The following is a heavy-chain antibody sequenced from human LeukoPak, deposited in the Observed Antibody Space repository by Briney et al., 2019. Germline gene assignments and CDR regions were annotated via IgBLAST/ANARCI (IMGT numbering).Heavy chain of an antibody. CDR1: GDSVSSDITT. V-gene: IGHV6-1*01. Sequence: SQTLSLTCAISGDSVSSDITTWTWIRQSPSRGLEWLGRTYYRSKWYNDYADSVKSRITINPDTSKNQFSLQLNSVTLEDTAVYYCARGGGAFNIGGQGTLVTVS. CDR3: ARGGGAFNI. CDR2: TYYRSKWYN. J-gene: IGHJ3*02.